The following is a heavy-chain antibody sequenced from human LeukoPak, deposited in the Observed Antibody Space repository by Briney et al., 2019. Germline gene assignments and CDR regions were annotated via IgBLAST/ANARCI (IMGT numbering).Heavy chain of an antibody. D-gene: IGHD7-27*01. CDR2: VYYSVNT. CDR1: GASVSTNY. J-gene: IGHJ4*02. Sequence: SETLSLTCTVSGASVSTNYWSWVRQSPGKGLEWIGYVYYSVNTNYNPSLKSRVTISADTSKNQFSLKLTSVTAADTAVYYCAKDRIWAHWGREPWSPSPQ. CDR3: AKDRIWAH. V-gene: IGHV4-59*02.